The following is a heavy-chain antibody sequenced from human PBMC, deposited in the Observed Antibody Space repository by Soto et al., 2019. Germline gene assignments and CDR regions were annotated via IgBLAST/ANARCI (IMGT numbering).Heavy chain of an antibody. D-gene: IGHD2-8*01. J-gene: IGHJ1*01. CDR3: AKYRGGYCTNGVCYTAQGFQH. V-gene: IGHV3-23*01. Sequence: GGSLRLSCAASGFTFSSYAMSWVRQAPGKGLEWVSAISGSGGSTYYADSVKGRFTISRDNSKNTLYLQMNSLRAEDTAVYYCAKYRGGYCTNGVCYTAQGFQHWGQGTLVTVSS. CDR1: GFTFSSYA. CDR2: ISGSGGST.